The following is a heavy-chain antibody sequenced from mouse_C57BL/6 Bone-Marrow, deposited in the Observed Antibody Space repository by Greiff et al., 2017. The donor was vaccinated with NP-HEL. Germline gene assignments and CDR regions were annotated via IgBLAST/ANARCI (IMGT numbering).Heavy chain of an antibody. CDR3: ARRRGDWYFDV. V-gene: IGHV5-6*01. CDR2: ISSGGSYT. CDR1: GFTFSSYG. Sequence: EVQLVESGGDLVKPGGSLKLSCAASGFTFSSYGMSWVRQTPDKRLEWVATISSGGSYTYYTDSVKGRFTISRDNATNTLYLQLSSLKSEDTAMYYCARRRGDWYFDVWGTGTTVTVSS. J-gene: IGHJ1*03.